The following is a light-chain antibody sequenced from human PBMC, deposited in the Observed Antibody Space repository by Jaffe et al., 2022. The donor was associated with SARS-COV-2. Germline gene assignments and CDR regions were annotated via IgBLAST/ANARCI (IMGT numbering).Light chain of an antibody. CDR3: QTWATGIRV. CDR2: INSDGSH. V-gene: IGLV4-69*01. CDR1: SGRSSYA. J-gene: IGLJ3*02. Sequence: QLVLTQSPSASASLGASVKLTCTLSSGRSSYAIAWHQQRPEKGPRYLMRINSDGSHNKGDGIPDRFSGSSSGTERYLTISSLQSDDEADYYCQTWATGIRVFGGGTKLTVL.